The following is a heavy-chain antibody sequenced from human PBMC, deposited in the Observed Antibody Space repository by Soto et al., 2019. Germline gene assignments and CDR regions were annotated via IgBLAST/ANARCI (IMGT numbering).Heavy chain of an antibody. D-gene: IGHD2-8*01. Sequence: GGSLRLSCAASGFTFSSYAMHWVRQAPGKGLEYVSAISSNGGSTYYANSVKGRFTISRDNSKNTLYLQMGSLRAEVMAVYYCARDHPVFCTNGVCPPNYYYYYMDVWGKGTTVTVSS. CDR3: ARDHPVFCTNGVCPPNYYYYYMDV. CDR1: GFTFSSYA. J-gene: IGHJ6*03. V-gene: IGHV3-64*01. CDR2: ISSNGGST.